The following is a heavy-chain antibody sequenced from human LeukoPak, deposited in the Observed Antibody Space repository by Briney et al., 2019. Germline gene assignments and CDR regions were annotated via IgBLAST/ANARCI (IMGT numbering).Heavy chain of an antibody. CDR1: GLTFSNYS. CDR3: ARAKRNAFDI. CDR2: ISRSSSII. J-gene: IGHJ3*02. V-gene: IGHV3-48*01. Sequence: GGSLRLSCAASGLTFSNYSMNWVRQAPGKGLEWVSYISRSSSIIYYADSVKGRFTISRDNAKNSLYLQMNSLRAEDTAVYYCARAKRNAFDIWGQGTMVTVSS.